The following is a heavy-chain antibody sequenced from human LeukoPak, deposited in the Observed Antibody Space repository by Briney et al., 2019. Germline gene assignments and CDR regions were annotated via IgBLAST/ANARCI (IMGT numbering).Heavy chain of an antibody. D-gene: IGHD1-26*01. CDR1: GGSFSGDY. CDR2: INHSGST. J-gene: IGHJ4*01. Sequence: PSETLSLTCAVYGGSFSGDYWSWIRQPPGKGLEWIGEINHSGSTNYNPSLKSRVTISVDTSKNQFSLKLSSVTAADTAVYYCARLRRQYSGSLFDYWGQGTLVTVSS. V-gene: IGHV4-34*01. CDR3: ARLRRQYSGSLFDY.